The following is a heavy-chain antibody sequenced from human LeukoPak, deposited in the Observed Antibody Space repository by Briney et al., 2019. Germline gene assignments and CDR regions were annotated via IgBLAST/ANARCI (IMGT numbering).Heavy chain of an antibody. CDR3: ARDIGSGSSNYYYYYYMDV. Sequence: SETLSLTCTVSGGSISSYYWSWIRQPAGKGLEWIGRIYTSGSTNYNPSLKSRVTMSVDTSKNQFSLKLSSVTAADTAVYYCARDIGSGSSNYYYYYYMDVWGKGTTVTISS. D-gene: IGHD3-10*01. J-gene: IGHJ6*03. V-gene: IGHV4-4*07. CDR2: IYTSGST. CDR1: GGSISSYY.